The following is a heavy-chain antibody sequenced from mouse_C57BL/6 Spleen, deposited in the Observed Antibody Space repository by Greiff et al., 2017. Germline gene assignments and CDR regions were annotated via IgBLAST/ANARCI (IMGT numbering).Heavy chain of an antibody. CDR2: INPSNGGT. Sequence: QVQLQQSGTELVKPGASVKLSCKASGYTFTSYWMHWVKQRPGQGLEWIGNINPSNGGTNYNEKFKSKATLTVDKYSSTAYMQLSSLTSEDSAVYYCARGDYGNYEDAMDYWGQGTSVTVSS. CDR1: GYTFTSYW. D-gene: IGHD2-1*01. CDR3: ARGDYGNYEDAMDY. J-gene: IGHJ4*01. V-gene: IGHV1-53*01.